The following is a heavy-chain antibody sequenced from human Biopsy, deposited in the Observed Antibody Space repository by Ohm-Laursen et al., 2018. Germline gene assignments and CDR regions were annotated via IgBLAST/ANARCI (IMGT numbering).Heavy chain of an antibody. V-gene: IGHV1-69*04. CDR1: GDTFTTSA. CDR3: ASGDIGGIGLDV. D-gene: IGHD3-10*01. J-gene: IGHJ6*02. Sequence: SVKVSCKASGDTFTTSAVSWVRQVPGQGLDWMGRIIPILGTVDYGQNFQGRVTIRADTSTTFLELTSLRYDDTAVYYCASGDIGGIGLDVWGLGTTVTVSS. CDR2: IIPILGTV.